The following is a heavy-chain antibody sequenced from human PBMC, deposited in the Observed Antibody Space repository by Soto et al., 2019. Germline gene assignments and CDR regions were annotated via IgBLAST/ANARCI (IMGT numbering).Heavy chain of an antibody. V-gene: IGHV3-23*01. CDR1: GFTFTFYA. Sequence: LRLSCAASGFTFTFYAMSWVRQAPGKGLQWVSGITGSGDITYYADSVKDRFTISRDNSKNTLYLQMNSLRAEDTAVYYCAKEEDSGGYKGFSFDFWGQGALVTVSS. J-gene: IGHJ4*02. CDR3: AKEEDSGGYKGFSFDF. D-gene: IGHD3-22*01. CDR2: ITGSGDIT.